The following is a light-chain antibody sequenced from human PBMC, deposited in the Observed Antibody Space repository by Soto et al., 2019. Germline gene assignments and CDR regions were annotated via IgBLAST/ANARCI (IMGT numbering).Light chain of an antibody. V-gene: IGKV1-39*01. CDR3: QQSYSTPIT. Sequence: DIQMTQSPSSLSASVEYRVTITCRASESISNYLNWYQQKPGKAPKLLIYAASSLQSGVPSRFSGSGSGTDFTLTISSLQPEDFATYYCQQSYSTPITFGQGTRLEIK. J-gene: IGKJ5*01. CDR2: AAS. CDR1: ESISNY.